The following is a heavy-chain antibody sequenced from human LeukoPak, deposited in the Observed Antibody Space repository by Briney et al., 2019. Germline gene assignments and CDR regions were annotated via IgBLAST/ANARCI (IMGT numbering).Heavy chain of an antibody. Sequence: GASVKVSCKASGYTFTSYYMHWVRQAPGQGLEWMGIINPSGGSTSYAQKFQGRVTMTRDTSTSTVYMELSSLRSEDTAVYYCARHFHSGYYSDYYYYYGMDVWGQGTTVTVSS. J-gene: IGHJ6*02. D-gene: IGHD3-22*01. CDR1: GYTFTSYY. V-gene: IGHV1-46*01. CDR3: ARHFHSGYYSDYYYYYGMDV. CDR2: INPSGGST.